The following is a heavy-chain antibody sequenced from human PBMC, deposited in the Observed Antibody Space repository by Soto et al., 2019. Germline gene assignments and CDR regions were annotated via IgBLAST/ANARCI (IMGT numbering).Heavy chain of an antibody. Sequence: QVRLLQSGAEVKKPGASVKISCKTSGYTFSNYYMTWVRQAPGQGLEWMGKVNPDGGATTYAENFQGRVTITSDASTGTVYMELSSLTSVNTAVYYCARGRRYTFWGQGTLVSVSS. J-gene: IGHJ4*02. V-gene: IGHV1-46*01. CDR2: VNPDGGAT. CDR3: ARGRRYTF. D-gene: IGHD1-1*01. CDR1: GYTFSNYY.